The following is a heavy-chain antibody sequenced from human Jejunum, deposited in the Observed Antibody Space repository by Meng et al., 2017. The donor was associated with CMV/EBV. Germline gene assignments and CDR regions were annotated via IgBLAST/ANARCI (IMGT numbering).Heavy chain of an antibody. CDR3: ASALGSYYDSSGFPN. D-gene: IGHD3-22*01. CDR1: GLTARSNY. Sequence: SGLTARSNYISWVRQAPGKGLEWVSILYIGGGAYYADSVKGRFTISRDDSKNTLYLQMSSLRAEDTAVYYCASALGSYYDSSGFPNWGQGTLVTVSS. V-gene: IGHV3-66*02. J-gene: IGHJ4*02. CDR2: LYIGGGA.